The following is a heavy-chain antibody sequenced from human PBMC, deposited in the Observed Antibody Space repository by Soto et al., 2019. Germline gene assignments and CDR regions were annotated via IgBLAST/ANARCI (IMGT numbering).Heavy chain of an antibody. CDR3: AHLIRGVILFDY. CDR1: GFSLSNARMG. Sequence: SGPTLVNPTETLTLTCTVSGFSLSNARMGVSWIRQPPGKALELLTLIYWDYSTRYSPSLRSRLTITKDLSKNQVVLTMSNLYPVDTATYYCAHLIRGVILFDYWGQGALVTVSS. V-gene: IGHV2-5*02. J-gene: IGHJ4*02. D-gene: IGHD3-10*01. CDR2: IYWDYST.